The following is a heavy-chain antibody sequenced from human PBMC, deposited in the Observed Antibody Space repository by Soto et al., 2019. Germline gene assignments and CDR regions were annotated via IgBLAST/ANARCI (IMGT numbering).Heavy chain of an antibody. Sequence: EVQLAESGGGLVQPGGSLRLSCAASGFTFSDHYMDWVRQAPGKGLEWVGRSRDKVHSHTTEYAASVKGRFTIARGASENSLYLHMNSLKTEETAVYYCARGVVSTGYFDYWGQGTLVSVSS. J-gene: IGHJ4*02. CDR3: ARGVVSTGYFDY. CDR2: SRDKVHSHTT. CDR1: GFTFSDHY. V-gene: IGHV3-72*01. D-gene: IGHD5-12*01.